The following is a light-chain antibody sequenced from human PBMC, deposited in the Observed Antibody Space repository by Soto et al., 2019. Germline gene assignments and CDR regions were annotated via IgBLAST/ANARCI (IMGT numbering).Light chain of an antibody. CDR3: QQYGSSLLT. J-gene: IGKJ3*01. Sequence: EIVLTQSPSTLSLSPGERATLSCRASQSVSSKYLAWYQQKPGQAPRVLIYGTSIRASGVPERFSGGGSGTDFTLTITRLEPEDFAVYYCQQYGSSLLTFGPGTKVDI. CDR1: QSVSSKY. V-gene: IGKV3-20*01. CDR2: GTS.